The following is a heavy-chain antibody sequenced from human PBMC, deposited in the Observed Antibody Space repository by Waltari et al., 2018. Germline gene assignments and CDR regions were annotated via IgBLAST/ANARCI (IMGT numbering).Heavy chain of an antibody. V-gene: IGHV4-30-4*01. Sequence: QVQLQESGPGLVRPSQTLSLPRTVSACSLFRVATYWGWIRQPPGKGLEWLGYIYYSGSTYYNPSLKSRVTISVDTSKNQFSLKLSSVTAADTAVYYCARWITIFGVVTIGAFDIWGQGTMVSVSS. CDR1: ACSLFRVATY. J-gene: IGHJ3*02. D-gene: IGHD3-3*01. CDR3: ARWITIFGVVTIGAFDI. CDR2: IYYSGST.